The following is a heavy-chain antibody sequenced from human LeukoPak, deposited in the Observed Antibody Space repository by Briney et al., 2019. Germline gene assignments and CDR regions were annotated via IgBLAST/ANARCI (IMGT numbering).Heavy chain of an antibody. J-gene: IGHJ4*02. V-gene: IGHV3-48*02. CDR2: ISTSGSII. CDR3: ARKGIGNWGSDY. Sequence: PGGSLRLSSAASGVTFSSYGMNWVRKAQGKGLEWVSHISTSGSIIYYADSVEGRFTISRDNAKNSLYLQMNSLRDEDTAVYYCARKGIGNWGSDYWGQGTLVTVSS. CDR1: GVTFSSYG. D-gene: IGHD7-27*01.